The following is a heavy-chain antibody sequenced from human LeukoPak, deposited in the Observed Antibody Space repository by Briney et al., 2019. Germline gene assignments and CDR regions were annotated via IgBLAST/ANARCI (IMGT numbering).Heavy chain of an antibody. Sequence: SVKVSCKASGFTFTSSAMQWVRQARGQRLEWIGWIVVGSGNTNYAQKFQERVTITRDMSTSTAYMELSSLRSEDTAVYYCARGPHRRTYDRDNWFDPWGQGTLVTVSS. D-gene: IGHD3-3*01. CDR1: GFTFTSSA. CDR2: IVVGSGNT. V-gene: IGHV1-58*02. CDR3: ARGPHRRTYDRDNWFDP. J-gene: IGHJ5*02.